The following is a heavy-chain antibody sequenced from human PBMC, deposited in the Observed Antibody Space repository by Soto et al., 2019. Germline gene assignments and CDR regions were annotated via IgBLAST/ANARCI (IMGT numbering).Heavy chain of an antibody. CDR2: ISASGYGT. Sequence: EVRLLESGGGLVQPGGSLRLSCAASGFIFSAYAMSWARQAPRKGLEWVSTISASGYGTHYADSVRGRFTISRDNSKNTLYLQMESLRVEDTAVYYCDGSDFWGQGTLVTVSS. CDR1: GFIFSAYA. D-gene: IGHD1-26*01. CDR3: DGSDF. V-gene: IGHV3-23*01. J-gene: IGHJ4*02.